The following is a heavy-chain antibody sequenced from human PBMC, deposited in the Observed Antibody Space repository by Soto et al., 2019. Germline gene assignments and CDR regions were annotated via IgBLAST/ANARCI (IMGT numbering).Heavy chain of an antibody. CDR2: ISSTSIYI. CDR1: GFTFSDYS. V-gene: IGHV3-21*01. D-gene: IGHD2-15*01. Sequence: GGSLRLSCAASGFTFSDYSMTWVRQAPGKGLEWVSSISSTSIYIFYADSVKGRFTISRDNAKNSLYLQMNSLRAEDTAVYYCARDANLVDSWGQGTLVTVSS. CDR3: ARDANLVDS. J-gene: IGHJ4*02.